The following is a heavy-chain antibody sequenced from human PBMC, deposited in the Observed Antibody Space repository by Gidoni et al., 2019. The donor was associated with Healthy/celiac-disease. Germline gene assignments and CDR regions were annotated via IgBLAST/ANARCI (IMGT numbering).Heavy chain of an antibody. CDR2: ISSSSSYI. CDR1: GFTSSSHS. J-gene: IGHJ4*02. D-gene: IGHD3-22*01. CDR3: ARDAFSDYYDSSGYSPDY. V-gene: IGHV3-21*01. Sequence: EVQLVEPGAGLVKPGGSLRLSSAASGFTSSSHSLYWVRQAPGKGLEWVSAISSSSSYIYYADTVKGRFTISRDNAKNSLYLQMNSLRAEDTAVYYCARDAFSDYYDSSGYSPDYWGQGTLVTVSS.